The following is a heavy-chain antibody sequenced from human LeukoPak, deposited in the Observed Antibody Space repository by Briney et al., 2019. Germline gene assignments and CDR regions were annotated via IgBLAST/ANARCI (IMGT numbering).Heavy chain of an antibody. J-gene: IGHJ4*02. CDR3: ARDQWRLFDY. CDR2: IKEDGSDK. V-gene: IGHV3-7*04. CDR1: GFTFSTYW. D-gene: IGHD2-21*02. Sequence: PGGSLRLSCAASGFTFSTYWMTWAPQAPGKGLEWVASIKEDGSDKYYVDSVKGRFTISRDSAKNSLFLQMNSLRADDTAVYYCARDQWRLFDYWGQGTLVTVSS.